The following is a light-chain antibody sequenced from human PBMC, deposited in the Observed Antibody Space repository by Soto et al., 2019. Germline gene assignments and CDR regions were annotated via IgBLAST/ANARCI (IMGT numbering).Light chain of an antibody. CDR2: EAS. Sequence: IPMTHPPATRSASVEYSVTITCRASQSISNWLAWYQLKPGKAPKLLIHEASTLQSGVKSTFSGSGSGTDFTLTITSLQPEDFATYYCQQYKSYWRLGQGTKVAIK. CDR1: QSISNW. V-gene: IGKV1-5*03. J-gene: IGKJ1*01. CDR3: QQYKSYWR.